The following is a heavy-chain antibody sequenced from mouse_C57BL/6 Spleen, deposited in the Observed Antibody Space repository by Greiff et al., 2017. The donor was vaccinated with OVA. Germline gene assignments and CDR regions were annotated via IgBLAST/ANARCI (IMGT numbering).Heavy chain of an antibody. J-gene: IGHJ4*01. CDR2: INPGSGGT. CDR1: GYAFTNYL. CDR3: ARRGGTAAMDY. V-gene: IGHV1-54*01. D-gene: IGHD1-2*01. Sequence: QVQLQQSGAELVRPGTSVKVSCKASGYAFTNYLIEWVKQRPGQGLEWIGVINPGSGGTNYNEKFKGKATLTADKSSSTAYMQLSSRTSEDSAVYFCARRGGTAAMDYWGQGTSVTVSS.